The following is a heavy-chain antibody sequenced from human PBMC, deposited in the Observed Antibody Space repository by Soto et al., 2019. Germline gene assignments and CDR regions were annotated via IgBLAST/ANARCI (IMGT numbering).Heavy chain of an antibody. CDR1: GYTFTGYY. V-gene: IGHV1-2*04. CDR2: INPNSGGT. D-gene: IGHD3-22*01. Sequence: ASVKVSCKASGYTFTGYYMHWVRQAPGQGLEWMGWINPNSGGTNYAQKFQGWVTMTRDTSISTAYMELSRLRSDDTAVYYCARENYYYDSNGYYRPWGQGTLVTVSS. J-gene: IGHJ5*02. CDR3: ARENYYYDSNGYYRP.